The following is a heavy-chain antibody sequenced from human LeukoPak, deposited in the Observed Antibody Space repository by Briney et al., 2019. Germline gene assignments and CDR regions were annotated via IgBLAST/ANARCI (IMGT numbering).Heavy chain of an antibody. CDR1: GFTFSAYG. V-gene: IGHV3-23*01. D-gene: IGHD2-8*02. Sequence: GGSLRLSCAASGFTFSAYGMSWVRQSPRKGLEWVSGVSGADGTTYYADSVKGRFTISRDNSKNTLYLHLDDVRADDTAIYYCAKKIGAPYDTGESYFLFDYWGQGTLVTVSS. CDR3: AKKIGAPYDTGESYFLFDY. J-gene: IGHJ4*02. CDR2: VSGADGTT.